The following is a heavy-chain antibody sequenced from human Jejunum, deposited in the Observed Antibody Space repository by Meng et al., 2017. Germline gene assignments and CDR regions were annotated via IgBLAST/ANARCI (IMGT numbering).Heavy chain of an antibody. CDR2: INVGNGNT. V-gene: IGHV1-3*01. J-gene: IGHJ4*02. CDR1: GYTFTSYT. CDR3: ATLRSGY. Sequence: ASVKVSCKASGYTFTSYTMHWVRQAPGQRLEWMGWINVGNGNTQYSQKFKGRVTITRDTSASTAYMELSSLRSEDTAVYYCATLRSGYWGQGTLVTVS.